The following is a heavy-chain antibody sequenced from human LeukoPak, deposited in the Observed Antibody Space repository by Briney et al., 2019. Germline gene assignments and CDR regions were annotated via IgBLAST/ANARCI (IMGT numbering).Heavy chain of an antibody. CDR2: IIPIFGTS. CDR1: GGTFSTYA. D-gene: IGHD3-9*01. Sequence: ASVKVSCKASGGTFSTYAISWVRQAPGQGLEWMGGIIPIFGTSNYAQKFQGRVTITADESTSTAYMELSSLRSEDTAVYYCAREDGRYFDRLGHDAFDIWGQGTLVTVSS. CDR3: AREDGRYFDRLGHDAFDI. J-gene: IGHJ3*02. V-gene: IGHV1-69*13.